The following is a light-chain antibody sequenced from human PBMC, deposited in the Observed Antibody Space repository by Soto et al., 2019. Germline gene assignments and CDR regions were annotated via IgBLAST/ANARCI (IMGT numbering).Light chain of an antibody. V-gene: IGKV1-5*03. CDR3: QQYNSYTWT. CDR1: QTISSW. Sequence: DIKMTQSPSTLSGSVGDRVTITCRASQTISSWLAWYQQKPGKAPKLLIYKASTLKSGVPSRFSGSGSGTEFTLTISSLQPDDFAIYYCQQYNSYTWTFGQGTKVDIK. J-gene: IGKJ1*01. CDR2: KAS.